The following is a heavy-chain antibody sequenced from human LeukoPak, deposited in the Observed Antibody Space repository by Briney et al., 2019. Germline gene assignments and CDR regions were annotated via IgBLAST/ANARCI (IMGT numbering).Heavy chain of an antibody. CDR1: GGSFSGYY. D-gene: IGHD3-10*01. CDR3: ARTSRGVLYYYYMDV. CDR2: IYTSGST. J-gene: IGHJ6*03. Sequence: KPSETLSLTCAVYGGSFSGYYWSWIRQPAGKGLEWIGRIYTSGSTNYNPSLKSRVTISVDTSKNQFSLKLSSVTAADTAVYYCARTSRGVLYYYYMDVWGKGTTVTVSS. V-gene: IGHV4-59*10.